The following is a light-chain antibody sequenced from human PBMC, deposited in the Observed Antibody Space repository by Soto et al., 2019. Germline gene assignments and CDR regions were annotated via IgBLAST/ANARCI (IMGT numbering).Light chain of an antibody. CDR3: ISYRSSRTYV. Sequence: QSALTQPPSVSASPGQSITISCTETNSAIGTLNSVSWYQQFPGKAPKLMIFGVSVRPSGVSTRFSGSKFGNTAFLYISGLQAEDEADYYCISYRSSRTYVFGSGTKVTVL. J-gene: IGLJ1*01. CDR2: GVS. V-gene: IGLV2-14*01. CDR1: NSAIGTLNS.